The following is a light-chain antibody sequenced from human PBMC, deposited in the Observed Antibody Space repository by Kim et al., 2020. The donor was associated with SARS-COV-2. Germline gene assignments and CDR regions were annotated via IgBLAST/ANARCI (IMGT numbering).Light chain of an antibody. CDR1: SLRSYY. V-gene: IGLV3-19*01. Sequence: SSELTQAPAVSVALGQTVRITCQGDSLRSYYASWYQQKPGQAPVLFIYGKNNRPSGIPDRFSCSSSGNTASLTITVAHAEDEADYYCSSRASSGTRVFGG. CDR2: GKN. CDR3: SSRASSGTRV. J-gene: IGLJ3*02.